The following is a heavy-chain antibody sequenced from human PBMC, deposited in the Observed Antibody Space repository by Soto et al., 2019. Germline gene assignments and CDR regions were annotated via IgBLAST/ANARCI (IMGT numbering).Heavy chain of an antibody. J-gene: IGHJ5*02. CDR2: IYAGGST. CDR1: GISVSDHY. Sequence: EVQLVESGGDSVQPGGYLRLSCVVSGISVSDHYMAWVRQAPGKGLEWVSFIYAGGSTYYADSVKGGFTISSDNSAYAVYLQMNTLRVDDTAVYYCATSTTAIWNWFDPWGQGTLVTVSS. V-gene: IGHV3-66*01. CDR3: ATSTTAIWNWFDP.